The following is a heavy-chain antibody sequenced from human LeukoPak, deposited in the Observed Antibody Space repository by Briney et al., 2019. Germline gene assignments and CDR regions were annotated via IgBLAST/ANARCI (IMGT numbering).Heavy chain of an antibody. J-gene: IGHJ4*02. D-gene: IGHD7-27*01. CDR3: VRDFNWAFGY. Sequence: SQTLSLTFAISGDSVSSKSVSWNWVRQSPSRGLEYLGRTRYRSTWNTFYSLSVQGRITINADTSRNQVSLRLNSVTPEDTALYYCVRDFNWAFGYWGQGTLVTVSS. CDR1: GDSVSSKSVS. V-gene: IGHV6-1*01. CDR2: TRYRSTWNT.